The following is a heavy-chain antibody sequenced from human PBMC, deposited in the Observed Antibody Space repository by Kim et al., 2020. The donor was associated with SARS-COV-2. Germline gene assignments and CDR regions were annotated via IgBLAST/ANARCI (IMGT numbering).Heavy chain of an antibody. J-gene: IGHJ6*03. CDR3: AKDGVPAAKYYYYMDV. CDR2: ISWNSGSI. D-gene: IGHD2-2*01. CDR1: GFTFGDYA. Sequence: GGSLRLSCAASGFTFGDYAMHWVRQAPGKGLEWVSGISWNSGSIHYADSVKGRFTISRDNAKNSLYVQMNSLRAEDTALYYCAKDGVPAAKYYYYMDVWGKGTTVTVSS. V-gene: IGHV3-9*01.